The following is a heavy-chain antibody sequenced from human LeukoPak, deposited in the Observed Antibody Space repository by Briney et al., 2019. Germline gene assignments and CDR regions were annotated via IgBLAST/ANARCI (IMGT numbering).Heavy chain of an antibody. J-gene: IGHJ4*02. CDR3: ARSTPAYSYRVDN. V-gene: IGHV3-30-3*01. CDR1: GFTCSSYA. D-gene: IGHD5-18*01. CDR2: MSYDGSNK. Sequence: GGSLRLSCAASGFTCSSYARHWVRQAPGKGLEGVTLMSYDGSNKYYTDSVKGRFTISTDNSKDTLYLRMNSPRAEDTSVYYCARSTPAYSYRVDNSGEGALVTVSS.